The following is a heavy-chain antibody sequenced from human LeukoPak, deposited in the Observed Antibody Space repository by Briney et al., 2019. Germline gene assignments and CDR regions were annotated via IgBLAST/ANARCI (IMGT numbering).Heavy chain of an antibody. CDR1: GFTFDGYA. CDR2: ISWNSGSI. V-gene: IGHV3-9*01. D-gene: IGHD4-17*01. Sequence: GGSLRLSCAASGFTFDGYAMHWVRQAPGKGLEWVSGISWNSGSIGYADSVKGRFTISRDNAKNSLYLQMNSLRAEDTALYYCAKADNYGDYAPYFDYWGQGTLVTVSS. CDR3: AKADNYGDYAPYFDY. J-gene: IGHJ4*02.